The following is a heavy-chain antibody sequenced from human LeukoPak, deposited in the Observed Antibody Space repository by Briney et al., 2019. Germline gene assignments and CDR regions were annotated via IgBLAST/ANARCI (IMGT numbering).Heavy chain of an antibody. Sequence: GESLKISCKGSGYSFTSYWIGWVRQMPGKGLEWMGIIYPGGSDTRYSPSFQGQVTISADKSISTAYLQWSSLKASDTAIYYCARQYCSSTSCLYYYYGMDVWGQGTTVTVSS. CDR2: IYPGGSDT. V-gene: IGHV5-51*01. D-gene: IGHD2-2*01. CDR1: GYSFTSYW. CDR3: ARQYCSSTSCLYYYYGMDV. J-gene: IGHJ6*02.